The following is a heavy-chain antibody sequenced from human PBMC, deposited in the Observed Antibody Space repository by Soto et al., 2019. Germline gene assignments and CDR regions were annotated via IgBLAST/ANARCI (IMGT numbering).Heavy chain of an antibody. V-gene: IGHV3-30*18. J-gene: IGHJ4*02. CDR3: AKVYFASSPYYYDH. CDR2: ISYDGSNK. D-gene: IGHD3-9*01. CDR1: GFTFSSYG. Sequence: GSLRLSCAASGFTFSSYGMHWVRQAPGKGLEWVAVISYDGSNKYYADSVKGRFTISRDNSKNTLYLQMNSLRAEDTAVYYCAKVYFASSPYYYDHWGQGTLVTVSS.